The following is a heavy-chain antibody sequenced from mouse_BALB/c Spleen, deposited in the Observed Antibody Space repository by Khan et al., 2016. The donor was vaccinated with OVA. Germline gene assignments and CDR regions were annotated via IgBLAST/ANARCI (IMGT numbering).Heavy chain of an antibody. V-gene: IGHV2-9*02. CDR1: GFSFTSYG. J-gene: IGHJ4*01. Sequence: QVTLKESGPGLVAPSQSLSITCTVSGFSFTSYGVHWIRQPPGKGLEWLGVIWTGGNTNYNSALMSRLSISKDNSKSQVFLKMNSLQTDDTAMYYCARDRLRLAMDSWGQGTSVTVSS. D-gene: IGHD2-4*01. CDR2: IWTGGNT. CDR3: ARDRLRLAMDS.